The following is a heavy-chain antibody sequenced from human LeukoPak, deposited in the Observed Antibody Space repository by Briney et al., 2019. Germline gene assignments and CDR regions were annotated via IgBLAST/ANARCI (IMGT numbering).Heavy chain of an antibody. J-gene: IGHJ5*02. V-gene: IGHV4-34*01. D-gene: IGHD6-13*01. Sequence: PSETLSLTCAVYGGSFSGYYWSWIRQPPGKGLEWIGEINHSGSTNYNPSLKSRVTISVDMSKNQFSLKLSSVTAADTAVYYCARGPSIAAAGGWFDPWGQGTLVTVSS. CDR2: INHSGST. CDR3: ARGPSIAAAGGWFDP. CDR1: GGSFSGYY.